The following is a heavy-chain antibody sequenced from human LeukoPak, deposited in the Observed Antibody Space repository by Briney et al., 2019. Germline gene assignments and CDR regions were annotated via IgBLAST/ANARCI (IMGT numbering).Heavy chain of an antibody. V-gene: IGHV4-39*06. D-gene: IGHD4-23*01. Sequence: SETLSLTCTVSGGSISSSSYYWGWIRQPPGKGLEWIGSIYYSGSTYYNPSLKSRVTISVDTSKNQFPLNLSSVTAADTAVYYCARDLKIYGGSFDYWGQGTLVTVSS. CDR3: ARDLKIYGGSFDY. CDR2: IYYSGST. J-gene: IGHJ4*02. CDR1: GGSISSSSYY.